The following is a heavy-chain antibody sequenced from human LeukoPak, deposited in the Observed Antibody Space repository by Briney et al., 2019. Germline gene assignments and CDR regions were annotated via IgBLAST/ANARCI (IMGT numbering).Heavy chain of an antibody. J-gene: IGHJ3*02. CDR3: ARLPILVGHAFDI. CDR1: GGSISSGGYY. D-gene: IGHD3-3*01. V-gene: IGHV4-30-2*01. Sequence: PSETLSLTCTVSGGSISSGGYYWSWIRQPPGKGLEWIGYIYHSGSTFYNPSLKSRVTISVDRSKSQFSLKLSSVTAADTAVYYCARLPILVGHAFDIWGQGTMVTVSS. CDR2: IYHSGST.